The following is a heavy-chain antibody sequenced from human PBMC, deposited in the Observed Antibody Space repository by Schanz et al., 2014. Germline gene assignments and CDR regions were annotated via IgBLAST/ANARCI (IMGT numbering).Heavy chain of an antibody. CDR2: INTANGNA. J-gene: IGHJ3*02. CDR1: GFNFNNYD. V-gene: IGHV1-3*04. D-gene: IGHD2-21*01. Sequence: QVQLVQSGAEVKKPGASVKVSCTASGFNFNNYDINWVRQATGQGLEWMGWINTANGNAKYSANFQARVTITRDTSATTAYMELTNLRSEDTAVYYCARDLPYCDGGKCYSDGFDIWGQGTVVTISS. CDR3: ARDLPYCDGGKCYSDGFDI.